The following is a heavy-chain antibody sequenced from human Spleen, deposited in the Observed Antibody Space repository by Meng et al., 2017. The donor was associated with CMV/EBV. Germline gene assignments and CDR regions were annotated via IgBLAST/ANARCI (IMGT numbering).Heavy chain of an antibody. CDR1: GFTFSSYW. Sequence: GESLKISCAASGFTFSSYWMSWVRQAPGKGLEWVSVIYTGGSRHYADSVKGRFTISRDNSKNTVYLQMNSLRAEDTAVYYCARHCGGDCYPFFDYWGQGTLVTVSS. CDR2: IYTGGSR. V-gene: IGHV3-53*01. CDR3: ARHCGGDCYPFFDY. J-gene: IGHJ4*02. D-gene: IGHD2-21*01.